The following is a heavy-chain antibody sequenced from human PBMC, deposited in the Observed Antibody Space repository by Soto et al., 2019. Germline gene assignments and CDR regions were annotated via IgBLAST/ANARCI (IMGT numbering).Heavy chain of an antibody. V-gene: IGHV1-18*01. CDR1: GYTFTSYG. Sequence: QVHLVQSGAEVKKPGASVKVSCKASGYTFTSYGITWVRQAPGQGLEWMGWISAHNGNTDYAQKLQGRGIVTRDTSTSIAYMELRSMRSDDTAVYYCARVRYGDYWGQGALVTVSS. CDR2: ISAHNGNT. J-gene: IGHJ4*02. D-gene: IGHD1-1*01. CDR3: ARVRYGDY.